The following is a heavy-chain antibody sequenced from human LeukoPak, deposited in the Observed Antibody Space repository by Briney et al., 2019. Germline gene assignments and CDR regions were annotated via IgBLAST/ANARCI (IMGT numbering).Heavy chain of an antibody. J-gene: IGHJ3*01. D-gene: IGHD2-2*01. CDR3: ARCTASCYANAFDV. Sequence: GGSLRLSCATSGFTFNNNAMSWVRQAPGRGLEWVSAINGGGDATEYADSVKGRFTISRDNSKNTLYLQMNSLRPDDTAVYYCARCTASCYANAFDVWGQGTLLTVSS. CDR2: INGGGDAT. V-gene: IGHV3-23*01. CDR1: GFTFNNNA.